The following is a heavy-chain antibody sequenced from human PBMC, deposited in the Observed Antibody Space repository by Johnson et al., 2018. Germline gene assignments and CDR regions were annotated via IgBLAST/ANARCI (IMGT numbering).Heavy chain of an antibody. V-gene: IGHV3-30-3*01. CDR3: ARAQGGDYVAEYFQH. CDR1: GFTFSSYA. J-gene: IGHJ1*01. Sequence: QVQLVQSGGGVVQPGRSLRVSCTASGFTFSSYAMHWVRQAPGKGLEWVAVISDDGSNKFYAEYVKGRFTISRDNSKNRVYLQMHSLKIEDTAVFYCARAQGGDYVAEYFQHWGQGTLVTVSS. D-gene: IGHD4-17*01. CDR2: ISDDGSNK.